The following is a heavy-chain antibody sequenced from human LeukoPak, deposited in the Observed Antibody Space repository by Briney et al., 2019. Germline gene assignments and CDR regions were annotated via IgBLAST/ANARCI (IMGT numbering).Heavy chain of an antibody. CDR1: GFTFSAST. V-gene: IGHV3-73*01. CDR2: IRSKGNSYAT. Sequence: GGSLKLSRAASGFTFSASTMHWVRQASGKGLEWVGRIRSKGNSYATAYAASVKGRFTISRDDSKNTAYLQMNSLKTEDTAVYYCTRHEDCSGASCYSPHDYWGQGTLVTVSS. J-gene: IGHJ4*02. CDR3: TRHEDCSGASCYSPHDY. D-gene: IGHD2-15*01.